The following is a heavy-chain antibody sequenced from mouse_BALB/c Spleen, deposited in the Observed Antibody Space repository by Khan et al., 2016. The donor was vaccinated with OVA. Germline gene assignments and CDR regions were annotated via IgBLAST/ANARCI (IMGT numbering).Heavy chain of an antibody. J-gene: IGHJ3*01. CDR1: GFTFSSYG. D-gene: IGHD4-1*01. CDR2: ISSAGDYT. CDR3: ASHLTGSFAY. V-gene: IGHV5-6*01. Sequence: EVELVESGGDLVKPRGSLKLSCAASGFTFSSYGMSWVRQTPDKRLECVATISSAGDYTYYPDNVKGRFTISRDNAKNTLYLQMSSLKSEDTAMFYCASHLTGSFAYWGQGTLVTVSA.